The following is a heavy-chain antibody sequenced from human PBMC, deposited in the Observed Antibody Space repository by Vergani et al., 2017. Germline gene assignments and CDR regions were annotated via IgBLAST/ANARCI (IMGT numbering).Heavy chain of an antibody. CDR1: GDSIISRSYY. D-gene: IGHD3-16*01. Sequence: QMQLQESGPGLVKASETLSLTCTVSGDSIISRSYYWGWIRQPPGKGLEWIGSIHNSGNGDSSSSLKSRVTISADTSKNQFSLRLTSVTAADTAVYYCASGKYYSDSTSHFRGRYFDVWGRGTLVTVSS. CDR3: ASGKYYSDSTSHFRGRYFDV. V-gene: IGHV4-39*01. CDR2: IHNSGNG. J-gene: IGHJ2*01.